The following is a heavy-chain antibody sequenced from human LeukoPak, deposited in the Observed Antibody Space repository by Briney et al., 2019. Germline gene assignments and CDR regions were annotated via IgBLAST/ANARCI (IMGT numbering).Heavy chain of an antibody. CDR1: GFTFSSYS. CDR2: ISSSSSYI. V-gene: IGHV3-21*01. J-gene: IGHJ3*02. CDR3: ARDLKPRVYYDSSGSDDAFDI. D-gene: IGHD3-22*01. Sequence: GGSLRLSCAASGFTFSSYSMNWVRQAPGKGLEWVSSISSSSSYIYYADSVKGRFTISRDNAKNSLYLQMNSLRAEDTAVYYCARDLKPRVYYDSSGSDDAFDIWGQGTMVTVSS.